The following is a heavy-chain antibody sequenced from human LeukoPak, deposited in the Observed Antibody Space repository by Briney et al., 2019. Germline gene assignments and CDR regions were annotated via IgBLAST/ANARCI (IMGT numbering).Heavy chain of an antibody. J-gene: IGHJ4*02. CDR3: ARVEFISGYSHVY. Sequence: ASVKVSCKASGYTFTSYDINWVRQATGQGLEWMGWMNPNSGNTGYALKFQGRVTMTRSIFISTAYMELSSLRSEDTAVYYCARVEFISGYSHVYWGQGTLVTVSS. D-gene: IGHD3-22*01. V-gene: IGHV1-8*01. CDR1: GYTFTSYD. CDR2: MNPNSGNT.